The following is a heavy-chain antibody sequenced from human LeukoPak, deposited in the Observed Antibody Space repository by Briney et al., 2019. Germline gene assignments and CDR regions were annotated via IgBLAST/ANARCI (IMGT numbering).Heavy chain of an antibody. CDR2: IKSKTDGGTT. J-gene: IGHJ6*03. Sequence: GGSLRLSCAASGFTFSNAWMSWVRQAPGKGLEWVGRIKSKTDGGTTDYAAPVKGRFTISRDDSKNTLYLQMNSLKTEDTAVYYCTTRHKVTAYYYYYMDVWGKGTTVTVSS. V-gene: IGHV3-15*01. CDR3: TTRHKVTAYYYYYMDV. CDR1: GFTFSNAW. D-gene: IGHD2-21*02.